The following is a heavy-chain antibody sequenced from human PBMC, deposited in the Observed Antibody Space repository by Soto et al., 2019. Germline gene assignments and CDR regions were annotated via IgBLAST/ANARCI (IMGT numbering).Heavy chain of an antibody. CDR1: GGSIRSSDW. J-gene: IGHJ6*02. CDR2: ISHSGST. D-gene: IGHD2-15*01. V-gene: IGHV4-4*02. CDR3: ARDCSAGSCYIGGIDV. Sequence: QVQLQESGPGLVKPSGTLSLTCAVSGGSIRSSDWWSWVRQPPGRGLEWIGEISHSGSTNYNPPLTSRVTISVDKSKNQLSLKLTSVSAADTAVYYCARDCSAGSCYIGGIDVWGQGTTVTVSS.